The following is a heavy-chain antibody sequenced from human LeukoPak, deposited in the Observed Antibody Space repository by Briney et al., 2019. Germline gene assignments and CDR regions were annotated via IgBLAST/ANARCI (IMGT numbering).Heavy chain of an antibody. CDR3: AREISSGGWFGENTRWFDP. J-gene: IGHJ5*02. CDR1: EYSFTSYY. D-gene: IGHD3-10*01. V-gene: IGHV1-46*01. Sequence: ASVKVSCKASEYSFTSYYMHWVRQAPGQGLEWMGIINPSGGSTSYAQKFQGRVTMTRDMSTSTVYMELSSLRSEDTAVYYCAREISSGGWFGENTRWFDPWGQGTLVTVSS. CDR2: INPSGGST.